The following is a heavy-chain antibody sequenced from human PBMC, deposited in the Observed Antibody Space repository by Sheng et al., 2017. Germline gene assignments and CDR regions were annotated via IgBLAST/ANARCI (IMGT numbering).Heavy chain of an antibody. D-gene: IGHD6-6*01. CDR2: ISWDGGST. CDR3: AKEAYSSSQGEFDY. CDR1: GFTFDDYT. J-gene: IGHJ4*02. V-gene: IGHV3-43*01. Sequence: EVQLVESGGVVVQPGGSLRLSCAASGFTFDDYTMHWVRQAPGKGLEWVSLISWDGGSTYYADSVKGRFTISRDNSKNSLYLQMNSLRTEDTALYYCAKEAYSSSQGEFDYWGQGTLVTVSS.